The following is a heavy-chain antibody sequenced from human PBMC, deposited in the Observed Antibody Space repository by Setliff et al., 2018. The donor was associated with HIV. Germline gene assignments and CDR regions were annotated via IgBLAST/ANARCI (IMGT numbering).Heavy chain of an antibody. CDR3: ITGEGLRF. J-gene: IGHJ4*02. CDR1: KYTFTDYY. D-gene: IGHD2-15*01. V-gene: IGHV1-69-2*01. Sequence: ASVKVSCKASKYTFTDYYMHWVQQAPGKGLEWMGRVDPEDDKTIYAEKFQGRVTMTTATSSDTAYLYLSSLRSEDTAVYYCITGEGLRFWGQGTLVTVSS. CDR2: VDPEDDKT.